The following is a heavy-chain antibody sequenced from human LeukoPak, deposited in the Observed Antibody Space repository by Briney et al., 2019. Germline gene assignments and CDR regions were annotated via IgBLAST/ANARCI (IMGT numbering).Heavy chain of an antibody. J-gene: IGHJ4*02. Sequence: ASVKVSCKASGYTFTSYYMHWVRQTPGQGLEWMGILNPSGGSTNYAQKFQGRVTMTRDTSTSTVYMELSSLRSEDTAVYYWAKEGSPYASRYFDYWGQGTLVTVSS. D-gene: IGHD2-2*01. CDR2: LNPSGGST. V-gene: IGHV1-46*01. CDR3: AKEGSPYASRYFDY. CDR1: GYTFTSYY.